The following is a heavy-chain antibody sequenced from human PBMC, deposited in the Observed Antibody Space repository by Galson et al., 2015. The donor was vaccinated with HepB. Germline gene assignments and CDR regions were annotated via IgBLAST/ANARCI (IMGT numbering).Heavy chain of an antibody. D-gene: IGHD3-3*01. J-gene: IGHJ6*02. CDR2: IIPIFGTA. CDR3: ARTIFGVVISYYYYGMDV. CDR1: GGTFSSYA. V-gene: IGHV1-69*13. Sequence: SVKVSCKASGGTFSSYAISWVRQAPGQGLEWMGGIIPIFGTANYAQKFQGRVTITADESTSTVYMELSSLRSEDTAVYYCARTIFGVVISYYYYGMDVWGQGTTVTVSS.